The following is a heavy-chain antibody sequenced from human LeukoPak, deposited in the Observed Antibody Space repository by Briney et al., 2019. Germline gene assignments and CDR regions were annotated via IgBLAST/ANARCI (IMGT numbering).Heavy chain of an antibody. CDR1: GYSISSGYF. CDR3: GRGHTNHYYYMDV. Sequence: SETLFLACTVSGYSISSGYFWAWIRQPPGKGLECIGSIYHSGSTYYNPSLKSRVTISADTPTHQFSLKLSSVTAADTAVYYCGRGHTNHYYYMDVWGKGTTVTVSS. V-gene: IGHV4-38-2*02. CDR2: IYHSGST. J-gene: IGHJ6*03.